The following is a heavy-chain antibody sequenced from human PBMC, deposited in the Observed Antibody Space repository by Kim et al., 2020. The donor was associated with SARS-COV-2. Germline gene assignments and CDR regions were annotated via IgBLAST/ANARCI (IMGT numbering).Heavy chain of an antibody. V-gene: IGHV3-23*01. Sequence: GRFTISRDNSKNTLYLQMNSLRAEDTAVYYCAKSKRVDIVVVPAAVYFDYWGQGTLVTVSS. CDR3: AKSKRVDIVVVPAAVYFDY. D-gene: IGHD2-2*03. J-gene: IGHJ4*02.